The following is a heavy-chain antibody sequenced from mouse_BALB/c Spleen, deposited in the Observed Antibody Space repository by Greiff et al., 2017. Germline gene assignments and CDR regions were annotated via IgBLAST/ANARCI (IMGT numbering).Heavy chain of an antibody. V-gene: IGHV5-9-4*01. Sequence: EVQVVESGGGLVKPGGSLKLSCAASGFTFSSYAMSWVRQSPEKRLEWVAEISSGGSYTYYPDTVTGRFTISRDNAKNTLYLEMSSLRSEDTAMYYCARVGDRAMDYWGQGTSVTVSS. D-gene: IGHD2-14*01. J-gene: IGHJ4*01. CDR1: GFTFSSYA. CDR3: ARVGDRAMDY. CDR2: ISSGGSYT.